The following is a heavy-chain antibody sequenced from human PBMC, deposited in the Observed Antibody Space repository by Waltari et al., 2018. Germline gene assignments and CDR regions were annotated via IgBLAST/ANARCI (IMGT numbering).Heavy chain of an antibody. J-gene: IGHJ6*02. V-gene: IGHV5-51*01. D-gene: IGHD3-9*01. CDR1: GYSFTSYW. Sequence: EVQLVQAGAEVKKPGESLKISCKGSGYSFTSYWLGWVSQMPGKGLAWMGIILPGDPATRYSPSFQGQVTISADKSISTAYLQWSSLKASDTAMYYCARPRSQDDNYGMDVWGQGTTVIVSS. CDR2: ILPGDPAT. CDR3: ARPRSQDDNYGMDV.